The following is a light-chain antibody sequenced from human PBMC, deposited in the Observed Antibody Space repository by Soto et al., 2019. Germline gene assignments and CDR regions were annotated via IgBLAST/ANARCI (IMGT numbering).Light chain of an antibody. CDR1: QDIRNE. CDR2: AAS. V-gene: IGKV1-39*01. CDR3: QHGYSTPLT. Sequence: IQMTQSPSSLSASVGDRVTITCRASQDIRNELGWYQQRPGKAPNLLIYAASTLQSGVPSRFSGSGSGTDFTLTISSLQPEDFATYFCQHGYSTPLTFGGGTKVDIK. J-gene: IGKJ4*01.